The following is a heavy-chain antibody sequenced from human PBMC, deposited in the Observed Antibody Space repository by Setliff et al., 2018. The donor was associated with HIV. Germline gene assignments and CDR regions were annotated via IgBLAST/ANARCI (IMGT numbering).Heavy chain of an antibody. Sequence: PSETLSLTCTVSGGSISSSSYYWDWIRQPPGKSLEWVGSIFYTGSTNYRPSLESRVIVSSDTSKNQFSLKLNSVTAADTAVYYCARATRTIFGVVYFDYWGQGTLVTVS. CDR2: IFYTGST. CDR1: GGSISSSSYY. D-gene: IGHD3-3*01. J-gene: IGHJ4*02. V-gene: IGHV4-39*07. CDR3: ARATRTIFGVVYFDY.